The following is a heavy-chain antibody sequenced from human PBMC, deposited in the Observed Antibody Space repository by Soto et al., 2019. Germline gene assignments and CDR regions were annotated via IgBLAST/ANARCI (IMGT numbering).Heavy chain of an antibody. CDR2: IKEDGSEI. V-gene: IGHV3-7*04. CDR3: VRSSGWPGDY. Sequence: EVQLVESGGGLVQPGGSLRLSCVASGFTFSTFWMNWVRQVPGKGLEWVANIKEDGSEIHYVDSVKGRFTISRDNAKNSLYLQMSSLTVADTAVYHCVRSSGWPGDYWGQGILVTVSS. CDR1: GFTFSTFW. J-gene: IGHJ4*02. D-gene: IGHD3-10*01.